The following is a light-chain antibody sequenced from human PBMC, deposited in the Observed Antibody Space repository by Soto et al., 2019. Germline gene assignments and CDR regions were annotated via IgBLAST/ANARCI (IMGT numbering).Light chain of an antibody. J-gene: IGKJ1*01. CDR1: QSLVHSNGYNY. CDR2: LGS. CDR3: MQSLKSRT. Sequence: DLVVTQSPLSLPVTPGEPASISCRSSQSLVHSNGYNYLDWYLQKPGQSPQLLIYLGSNRASGVPDRFSGSGSGTDFTLKISRVEAEDVGVYYCMQSLKSRTFGQGTKVEIK. V-gene: IGKV2-28*01.